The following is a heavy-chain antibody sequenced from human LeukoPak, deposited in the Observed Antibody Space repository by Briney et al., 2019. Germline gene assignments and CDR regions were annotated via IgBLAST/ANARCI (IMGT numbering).Heavy chain of an antibody. D-gene: IGHD3-10*01. CDR3: AGFTFFRGVITFDY. CDR1: GFTFSTYI. V-gene: IGHV4-38-2*01. Sequence: GSLRLSCAASGFTFSTYIMNWVRQTPGKGLEWIGSVDRGGTYYNPSLRSRVSISVDTSKNQFSLKLSSVTAADTAVYSCAGFTFFRGVITFDYWGQGTLVTVSS. J-gene: IGHJ4*02. CDR2: VDRGGT.